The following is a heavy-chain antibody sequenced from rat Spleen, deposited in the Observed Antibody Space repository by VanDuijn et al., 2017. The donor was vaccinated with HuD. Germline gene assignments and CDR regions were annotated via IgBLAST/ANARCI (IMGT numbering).Heavy chain of an antibody. D-gene: IGHD2-7*01. V-gene: IGHV5-19*01. CDR1: GFPFSNYG. CDR3: TAHGNRISRFAY. CDR2: VSPTGGST. J-gene: IGHJ3*01. Sequence: EVQLVESDGGLVQPGRSLKLSCAASGFPFSNYGMHWIRQPPKKGLEWVASVSPTGGSTYNRDSVKGRFTFSSDNAKSTLYLQMDSLRSEDTATYYGTAHGNRISRFAYWGQGTLVTVSS.